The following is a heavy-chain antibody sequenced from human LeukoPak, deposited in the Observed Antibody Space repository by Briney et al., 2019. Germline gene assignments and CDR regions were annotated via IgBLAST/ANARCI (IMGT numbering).Heavy chain of an antibody. CDR2: IRSKAYGVTT. D-gene: IGHD1-26*01. J-gene: IGHJ3*02. Sequence: GRSLRLSCITSGFTFGDYGLSWVRQAPGKGLEWVGFIRSKAYGVTTEYAASLKDRFTISRDDSKSIAYLQVNSLKTEDTAVYYCTRILLKWELPGSDAFDIWGEGTMVTVSS. CDR1: GFTFGDYG. V-gene: IGHV3-49*04. CDR3: TRILLKWELPGSDAFDI.